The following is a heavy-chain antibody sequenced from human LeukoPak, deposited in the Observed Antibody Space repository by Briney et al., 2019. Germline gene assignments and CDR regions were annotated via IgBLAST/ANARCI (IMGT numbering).Heavy chain of an antibody. Sequence: PGGSLRLSCAASGFTVSSNYMSWVRQAPGKGLEWVSVIYSGGSTYYADSVKGRFTISRDNAKNSLYLQMNSLRAEDTAVYYCARGGLLWFGELFNWGQGTLVTVSS. CDR1: GFTVSSNY. CDR3: ARGGLLWFGELFN. V-gene: IGHV3-66*01. CDR2: IYSGGST. J-gene: IGHJ4*02. D-gene: IGHD3-10*01.